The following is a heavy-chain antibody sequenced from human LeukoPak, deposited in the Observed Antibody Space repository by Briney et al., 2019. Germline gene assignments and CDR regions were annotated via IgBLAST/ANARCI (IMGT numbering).Heavy chain of an antibody. CDR2: IYDSGST. CDR1: GGSIRSSYYY. V-gene: IGHV4-39*01. CDR3: TRGRSLHCFDY. Sequence: SETLSLTCTVSGGSIRSSYYYWGWIRQPPGKGLEWIGSIYDSGSTYYNPSLKSRVTISVDTSKNQFSLKLNSVTAADTAVYYCTRGRSLHCFDYWGQGTLVTVSS. J-gene: IGHJ4*02.